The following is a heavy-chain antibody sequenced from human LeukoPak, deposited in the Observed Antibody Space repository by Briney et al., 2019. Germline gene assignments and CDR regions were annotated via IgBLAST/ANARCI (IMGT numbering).Heavy chain of an antibody. CDR3: ATVSILPDAFDI. V-gene: IGHV1-24*01. J-gene: IGHJ3*02. CDR1: GYTLTELS. CDR2: FDPEDGET. Sequence: GASVKVSCKVSGYTLTELSMHWVRQAPGKGLEWMGGFDPEDGETIYAQKFQGRVTMTEDTSTDTAYMELSSLRSEDTAVCYCATVSILPDAFDIWGQGTMVTASS.